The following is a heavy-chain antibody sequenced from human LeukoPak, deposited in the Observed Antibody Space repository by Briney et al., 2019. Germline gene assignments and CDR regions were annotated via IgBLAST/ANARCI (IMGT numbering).Heavy chain of an antibody. CDR2: ISSSSTTI. V-gene: IGHV3-48*01. Sequence: GGSLRLSCAASGFTFSSYSMNWVRQAPGKGLEWLAYISSSSTTICYADSVQGRFTISRDNAKNSLYLQMNSLRAEDTAVYYCARDAPLDVWGKGTTVTVSS. J-gene: IGHJ6*04. CDR3: ARDAPLDV. CDR1: GFTFSSYS.